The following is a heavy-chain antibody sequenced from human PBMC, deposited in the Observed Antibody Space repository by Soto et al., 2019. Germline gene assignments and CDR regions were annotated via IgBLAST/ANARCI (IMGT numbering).Heavy chain of an antibody. V-gene: IGHV3-30-3*01. CDR2: ISYDGSNK. D-gene: IGHD3-10*01. Sequence: QVQLVESGGGVVQPGRSLRLSCAASGFTFSSYAMHWDRQAPGKGLEWVAVISYDGSNKYYADSVKGRFTISRENSKNALYLRMKSLRAEDTVLYDCARGSYGRLQTGGGDYWGQGTMVTVSS. CDR3: ARGSYGRLQTGGGDY. J-gene: IGHJ4*02. CDR1: GFTFSSYA.